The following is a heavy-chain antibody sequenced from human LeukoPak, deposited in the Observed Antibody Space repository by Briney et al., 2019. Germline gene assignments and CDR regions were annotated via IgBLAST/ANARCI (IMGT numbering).Heavy chain of an antibody. D-gene: IGHD2-8*01. J-gene: IGHJ6*02. Sequence: SETLSLTCTVSGGSVSSGSYYWSWIRQPPGKGLEWIGYIYYSGSTNYNPSLKSRVTISVDTSKNQFSLKLSSVTAADTAVYYCARQMLEANYYYYGMDVWGQGTTVTVSS. CDR1: GGSVSSGSYY. CDR3: ARQMLEANYYYYGMDV. CDR2: IYYSGST. V-gene: IGHV4-61*01.